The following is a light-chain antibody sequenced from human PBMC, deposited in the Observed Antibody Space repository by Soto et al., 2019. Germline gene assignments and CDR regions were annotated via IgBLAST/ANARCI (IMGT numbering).Light chain of an antibody. V-gene: IGKV1-5*01. Sequence: DIQMTQSPSTLSAYVGDRVTITCRASQSISNWLAWYQQKPGKAPKLLIYDASKLESGVPSRFSGSGSGTEFTLTISSLQPDDFAAYYCQHYHSFPLTFGQGAKLEIK. J-gene: IGKJ2*01. CDR3: QHYHSFPLT. CDR2: DAS. CDR1: QSISNW.